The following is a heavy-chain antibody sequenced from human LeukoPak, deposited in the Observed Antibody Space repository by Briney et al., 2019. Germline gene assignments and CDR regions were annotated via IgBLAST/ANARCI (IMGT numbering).Heavy chain of an antibody. Sequence: GRSLRLSCAASGFTFDDYAMHWVRQAPGKGLEWVSGISWNSGSIGYADSVKGRFTISRANAKNSLYLQMNSLRAEDTALYYCAKDAAKLQYYFDYWGQGTLVTVSS. CDR2: ISWNSGSI. J-gene: IGHJ4*02. CDR1: GFTFDDYA. CDR3: AKDAAKLQYYFDY. V-gene: IGHV3-9*01. D-gene: IGHD6-25*01.